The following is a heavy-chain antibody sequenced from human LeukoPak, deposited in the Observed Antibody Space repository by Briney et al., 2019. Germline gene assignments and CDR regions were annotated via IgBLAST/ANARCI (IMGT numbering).Heavy chain of an antibody. CDR2: INWNGGST. CDR1: GFTFDDYG. J-gene: IGHJ4*02. CDR3: ARVLPGIAAAYYFDY. D-gene: IGHD6-13*01. V-gene: IGHV3-20*04. Sequence: PGGSLRLSCAASGFTFDDYGMSWVRQAPGKGLEWVSGINWNGGSTGYADSVKGRFTISRDNAKNSLYLQMNSLRAEDTALYYCARVLPGIAAAYYFDYWGQGTLVTVSS.